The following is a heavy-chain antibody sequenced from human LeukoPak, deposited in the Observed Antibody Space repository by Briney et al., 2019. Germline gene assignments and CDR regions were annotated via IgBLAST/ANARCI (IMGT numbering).Heavy chain of an antibody. Sequence: GGSLTLSCAASGFTLSSYAMSWVRQAPGKGLEWVSAISGSGGSTYYADSVKGRFTISRDNSKNTLYLQMNSLRAEDTAVYYCAKDKIYGDYYESSGPLGDVWGKGTTVTVSS. CDR2: ISGSGGST. CDR3: AKDKIYGDYYESSGPLGDV. CDR1: GFTLSSYA. J-gene: IGHJ6*04. D-gene: IGHD3-22*01. V-gene: IGHV3-23*01.